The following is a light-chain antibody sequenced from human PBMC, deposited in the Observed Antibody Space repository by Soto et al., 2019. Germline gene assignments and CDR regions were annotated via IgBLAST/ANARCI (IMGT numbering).Light chain of an antibody. J-gene: IGKJ2*01. Sequence: EIVMTQSPATLSVSPGGRATLSCRASQSVSSNVAWYQQIPGQPPRLLIYGASTRATGIPVRFSGSVSGTEFTLTISSLQSEDFAVYYCHQYDDGPYTFGQGTKV. CDR1: QSVSSN. CDR3: HQYDDGPYT. V-gene: IGKV3-15*01. CDR2: GAS.